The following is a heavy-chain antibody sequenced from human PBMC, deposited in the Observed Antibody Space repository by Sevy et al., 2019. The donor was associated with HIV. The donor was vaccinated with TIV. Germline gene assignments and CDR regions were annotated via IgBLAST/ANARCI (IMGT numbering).Heavy chain of an antibody. Sequence: SETLSLTCTVSGGSSTSLYWNWIRQPPGKGLEWIANIYYNGHINYNPSLKSRVTLSLDTSKNQFSLRLSSVTAADTAMYYCAGENAWGRGYSWGQGALVTVSS. CDR1: GGSSTSLY. CDR3: AGENAWGRGYS. D-gene: IGHD1-26*01. CDR2: IYYNGHI. V-gene: IGHV4-59*08. J-gene: IGHJ4*02.